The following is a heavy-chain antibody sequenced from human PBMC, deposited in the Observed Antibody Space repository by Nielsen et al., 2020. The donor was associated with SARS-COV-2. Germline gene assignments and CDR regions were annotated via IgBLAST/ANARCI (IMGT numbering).Heavy chain of an antibody. CDR2: IYYSGAT. Sequence: SETLSLTCAVSGGSVSSNDWWTWVRQSPGKGLEWIAYIYYSGATNYNPSLKSRVTISADTSKNQFSLKLRSMTAADTAVYYCAREYSSSPGAFDIWGQGTMVTVSS. CDR3: AREYSSSPGAFDI. CDR1: GGSVSSNDW. D-gene: IGHD6-6*01. V-gene: IGHV4-61*01. J-gene: IGHJ3*02.